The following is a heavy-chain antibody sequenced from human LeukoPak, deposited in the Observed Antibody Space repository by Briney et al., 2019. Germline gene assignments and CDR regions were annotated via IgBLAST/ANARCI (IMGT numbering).Heavy chain of an antibody. Sequence: SETLSLTCTVSGGSISNYYWSWIRQSPGKGLEWIGYMLYSGSTNQNPSLRSRVTISVDTSKNQVSLKLSSVTAADTAVYYCARSDIWGSYRLLDYWGQGALVTVFS. CDR2: MLYSGST. D-gene: IGHD3-16*02. CDR3: ARSDIWGSYRLLDY. J-gene: IGHJ4*02. V-gene: IGHV4-59*08. CDR1: GGSISNYY.